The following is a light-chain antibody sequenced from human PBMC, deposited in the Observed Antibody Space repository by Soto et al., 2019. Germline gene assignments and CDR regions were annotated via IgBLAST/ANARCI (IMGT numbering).Light chain of an antibody. Sequence: QSVLTQPASVSGSPGQSITISCTGTSTDIGAYNYVSWYRQHPGKAPQLLIYDVNYRPSGVSHRFSGSKSGNTASLTISGLQSEDEADYFCTSYTGSNTLEVFGPGTKLTVL. CDR1: STDIGAYNY. CDR2: DVN. J-gene: IGLJ1*01. V-gene: IGLV2-14*03. CDR3: TSYTGSNTLEV.